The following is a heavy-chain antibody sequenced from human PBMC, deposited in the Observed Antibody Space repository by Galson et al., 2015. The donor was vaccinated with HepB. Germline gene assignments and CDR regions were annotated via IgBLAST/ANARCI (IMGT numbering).Heavy chain of an antibody. CDR1: GFTFSSYG. Sequence: LRLSCAASGFTFSSYGMHWVRQAPGKGLEWVAVISYDGSNKYYADSVKGRFTISRDNSKNTLYLQMNSLRAEDTAVYYCAKDKQWLSYYYYGIDVWGQGTTVTVSS. V-gene: IGHV3-30*18. D-gene: IGHD6-19*01. J-gene: IGHJ6*02. CDR2: ISYDGSNK. CDR3: AKDKQWLSYYYYGIDV.